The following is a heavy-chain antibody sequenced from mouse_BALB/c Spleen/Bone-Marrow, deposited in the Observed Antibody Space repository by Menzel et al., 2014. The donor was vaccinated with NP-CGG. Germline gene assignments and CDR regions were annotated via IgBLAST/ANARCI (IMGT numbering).Heavy chain of an antibody. CDR2: IFPGSGNT. D-gene: IGHD2-1*01. CDR3: ARHGNLRNYYAMDY. V-gene: IGHV1-66*01. J-gene: IGHJ4*01. Sequence: VQLQQSGPELVKPGASVKISCKASGYSFTSYYIHWVKQRPGQGLEWIGWIFPGSGNTKYNEKFKGKATLTADTSSSTAYMRLSSLTSEDSAVYFCARHGNLRNYYAMDYWGQGTSVTVSS. CDR1: GYSFTSYY.